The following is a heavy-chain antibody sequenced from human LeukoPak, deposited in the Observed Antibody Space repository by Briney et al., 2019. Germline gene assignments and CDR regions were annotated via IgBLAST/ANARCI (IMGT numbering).Heavy chain of an antibody. CDR1: GFTFNTYW. Sequence: PGGSLRLSCAASGFTFNTYWMHWVRQAPGKGLVWVSHINSDGSSTNYADSVKGRFTISRDNAKNTLYLQMNSLRAEDTAVYYCASSITIYGVVSRFDYWGQGTLATVSS. D-gene: IGHD3-3*01. J-gene: IGHJ4*02. CDR2: INSDGSST. CDR3: ASSITIYGVVSRFDY. V-gene: IGHV3-74*01.